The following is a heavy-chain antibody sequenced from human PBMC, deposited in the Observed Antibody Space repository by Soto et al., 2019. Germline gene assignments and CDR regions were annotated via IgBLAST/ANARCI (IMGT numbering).Heavy chain of an antibody. D-gene: IGHD6-19*01. CDR3: AKVIISGWYLDY. V-gene: IGHV3-23*01. CDR1: GITFSSHA. J-gene: IGHJ4*02. Sequence: GGSLRLSCAASGITFSSHAINWVRQAPGKGLEWVSVISGSGGAAYYADSVKGRFTISRDNSKNTVYLQMNSLRAEDTAVYYCAKVIISGWYLDYWGQGTPVTVSS. CDR2: ISGSGGAA.